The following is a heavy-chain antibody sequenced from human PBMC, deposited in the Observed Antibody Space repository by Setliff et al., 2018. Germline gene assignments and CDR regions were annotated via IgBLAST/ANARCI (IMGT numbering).Heavy chain of an antibody. CDR2: MYYSVST. J-gene: IGHJ4*02. D-gene: IGHD3-22*01. CDR1: GGSISSSSYY. CDR3: ARLWISYESNTYFYPKYFDF. Sequence: PSETLSLTCSVSGGSISSSSYYWGWIRQPPGKGLEWIGSMYYSVSTYYNPSLKSRATISADTSENQFSLRLNSVTAADTAVYYCARLWISYESNTYFYPKYFDFWGQGTPVTVSS. V-gene: IGHV4-39*07.